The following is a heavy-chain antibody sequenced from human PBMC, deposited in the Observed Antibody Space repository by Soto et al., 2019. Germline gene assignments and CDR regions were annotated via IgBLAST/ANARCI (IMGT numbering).Heavy chain of an antibody. V-gene: IGHV4-61*08. D-gene: IGHD3-10*01. CDR2: IYYSGST. CDR3: ARVWGGAFDF. J-gene: IGHJ3*01. Sequence: SETLSLTCTVSGGSISSGGYSWSWIRQPPGKGLEWIGYIYYSGSTNYNPSLKSRVTISVDTSKNQFSLKLSSVTAADTAVYYCARVWGGAFDFWGQGTMVTVSS. CDR1: GGSISSGGYS.